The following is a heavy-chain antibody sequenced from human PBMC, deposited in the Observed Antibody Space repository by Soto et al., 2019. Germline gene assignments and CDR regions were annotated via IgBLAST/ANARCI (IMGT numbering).Heavy chain of an antibody. V-gene: IGHV3-23*01. Sequence: EVHLLESGGGLVQPGGSLRLSCAASGFAFSDYAMTWVRQAPGKGLEWVSDISDGDGATHYADSVKGRFTISRDDCKNTLYWQMDSLRAEDAAVYYCAKGRTFFDFWGQGTLVTVSS. CDR2: ISDGDGAT. CDR3: AKGRTFFDF. CDR1: GFAFSDYA. J-gene: IGHJ4*02. D-gene: IGHD3-16*01.